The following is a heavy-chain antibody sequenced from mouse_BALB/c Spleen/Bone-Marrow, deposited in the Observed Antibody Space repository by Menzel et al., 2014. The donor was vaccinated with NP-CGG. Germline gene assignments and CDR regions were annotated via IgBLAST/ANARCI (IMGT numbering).Heavy chain of an antibody. CDR3: ARDYRYDGAMDY. CDR2: ILPGSGTT. CDR1: GYTFSSYW. V-gene: IGHV1-9*01. J-gene: IGHJ4*01. Sequence: VKLVESGAELMKPGASVKMSCKATGYTFSSYWIEWVKQRPGHGLEWIGEILPGSGTTNYNENFKGKATFTADTSSNTAYMQLSSLTSEDSAVYYCARDYRYDGAMDYWGQGTSVTVSS. D-gene: IGHD2-14*01.